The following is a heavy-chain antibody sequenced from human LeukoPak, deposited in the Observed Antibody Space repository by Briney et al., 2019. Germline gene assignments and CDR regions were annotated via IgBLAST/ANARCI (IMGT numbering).Heavy chain of an antibody. Sequence: PGGSLRLSCAASGFTLSSYAMSWVRQAPGKGLEWVSTISGSGGSTYYADSVKGRFTISRDNSKNTLYLQMNSLRAEDTAVYYCANNYYDSSGYTWYFDLWGRGTLVTVSS. CDR3: ANNYYDSSGYTWYFDL. D-gene: IGHD3-22*01. CDR1: GFTLSSYA. CDR2: ISGSGGST. J-gene: IGHJ2*01. V-gene: IGHV3-23*01.